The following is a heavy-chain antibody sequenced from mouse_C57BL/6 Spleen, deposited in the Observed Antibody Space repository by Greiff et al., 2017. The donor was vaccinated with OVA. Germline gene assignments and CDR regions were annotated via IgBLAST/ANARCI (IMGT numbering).Heavy chain of an antibody. J-gene: IGHJ2*01. D-gene: IGHD1-1*01. CDR2: ISDGGSYT. CDR3: ARDQGYYGSSYDYFDY. CDR1: GFTFSSYA. V-gene: IGHV5-4*01. Sequence: DVKLVESGGGLVKPGGSLKLSCAASGFTFSSYAMSWVRQTPEKRLEWVATISDGGSYTYYPDNVKGRFTISRDNAKNHLYLQMSHLKSEDTAMYYCARDQGYYGSSYDYFDYWGQGTTLTVSS.